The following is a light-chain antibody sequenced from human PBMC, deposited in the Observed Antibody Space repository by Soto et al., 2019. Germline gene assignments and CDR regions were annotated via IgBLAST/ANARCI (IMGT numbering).Light chain of an antibody. J-gene: IGKJ2*01. CDR2: RAS. CDR1: QSIDTA. CDR3: QQYGRFLT. Sequence: DIQMTQSPSTLSASVGDRVTITCRASQSIDTALAWYQQKPGKAPNLLIYRASNLESGVPSRFSGSESGTEFTLAISSLQPDDFATYYCQQYGRFLTFGQGTKLELK. V-gene: IGKV1-5*03.